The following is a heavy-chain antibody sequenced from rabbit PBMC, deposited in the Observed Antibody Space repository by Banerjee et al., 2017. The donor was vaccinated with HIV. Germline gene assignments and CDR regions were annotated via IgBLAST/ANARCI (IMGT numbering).Heavy chain of an antibody. CDR1: GFSFSSGYD. CDR3: ARDLGGSSDL. D-gene: IGHD8-1*01. Sequence: QEQLEESGGGLVKPGASLTLSCKASGFSFSSGYDMCWVRQAPGKGLEWIACIYTGDDSTYYATWAEGRFTVSRTSSTTVTLQMTSLTAADTATYFCARDLGGSSDLWGQGTLVTVS. J-gene: IGHJ3*01. CDR2: IYTGDDST. V-gene: IGHV1S45*01.